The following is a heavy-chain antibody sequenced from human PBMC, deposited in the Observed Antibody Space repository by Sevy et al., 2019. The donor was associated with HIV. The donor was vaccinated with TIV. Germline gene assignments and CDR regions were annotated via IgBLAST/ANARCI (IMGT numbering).Heavy chain of an antibody. CDR3: ATAIHREPLTSFDY. CDR2: INPNSGGT. V-gene: IGHV1-2*06. J-gene: IGHJ4*02. CDR1: GYTFTGYY. Sequence: ASVKVSCKASGYTFTGYYMHWVRQAPGQGLEWMGRINPNSGGTNYEQKFQGRVTMTRDTSISTAYMELSRLRSDDTAVYYCATAIHREPLTSFDYWGQGTLVTVSS. D-gene: IGHD1-26*01.